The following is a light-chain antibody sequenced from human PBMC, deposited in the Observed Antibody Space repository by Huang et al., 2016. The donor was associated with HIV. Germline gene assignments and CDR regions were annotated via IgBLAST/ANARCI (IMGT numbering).Light chain of an antibody. CDR2: GAS. V-gene: IGKV1-39*01. Sequence: DIQMTQSPSSLSASVGDRVIISCRASQSINKYLNWYQQMPGKAPKLLIDGASTLQRGGSARFSGSVSGTDFTLTIGSLQPEDAATYYCQQSYKAPRTFGQGTLLEI. CDR3: QQSYKAPRT. J-gene: IGKJ2*01. CDR1: QSINKY.